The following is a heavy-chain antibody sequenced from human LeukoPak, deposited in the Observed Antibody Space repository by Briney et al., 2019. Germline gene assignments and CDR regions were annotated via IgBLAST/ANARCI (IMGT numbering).Heavy chain of an antibody. Sequence: GGSLRLSGAASGFTFSDYYMSWIRQAPGKGLEWVSYISSSGSTIYYADSVKGRFTISRDNAKNSLYLQMNSLRAEDTAVYYCARGGEYSSSWYGNLNYWGQGTLVTVSS. J-gene: IGHJ4*02. CDR1: GFTFSDYY. CDR2: ISSSGSTI. D-gene: IGHD6-13*01. CDR3: ARGGEYSSSWYGNLNY. V-gene: IGHV3-11*01.